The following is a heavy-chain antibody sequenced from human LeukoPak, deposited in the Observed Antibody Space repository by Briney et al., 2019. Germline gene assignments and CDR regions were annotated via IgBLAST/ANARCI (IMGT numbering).Heavy chain of an antibody. D-gene: IGHD3-10*01. CDR2: IYSGGST. Sequence: GGSLRLSCAASGFTVSSNYMSWVRQAPGEGLEWVSVIYSGGSTYYADSVKGRFTISRDNSKNTLYLQMNSLRAEDTAVYYCAREPDYYGSGSYGDNYWGQGTLVTVSS. J-gene: IGHJ4*02. CDR3: AREPDYYGSGSYGDNY. CDR1: GFTVSSNY. V-gene: IGHV3-66*01.